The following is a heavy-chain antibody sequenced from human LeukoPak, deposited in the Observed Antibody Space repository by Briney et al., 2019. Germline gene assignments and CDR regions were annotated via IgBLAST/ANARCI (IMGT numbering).Heavy chain of an antibody. CDR3: ARDLRSSGWYYFDY. J-gene: IGHJ4*02. CDR1: GYTFTNYG. D-gene: IGHD6-19*01. Sequence: GAPVKVSCKASGYTFTNYGISWVRQAPGQGLEWMGWISTYNGNTNYAQKLQGRVTMTTDTSTSTAYMELWSLRSDDTAVYYCARDLRSSGWYYFDYWGQGTLVTVSS. V-gene: IGHV1-18*01. CDR2: ISTYNGNT.